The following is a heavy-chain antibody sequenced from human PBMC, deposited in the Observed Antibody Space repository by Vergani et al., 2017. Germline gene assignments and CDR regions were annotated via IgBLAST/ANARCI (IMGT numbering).Heavy chain of an antibody. CDR1: GGSFSGYY. CDR3: ARGPRSWYGDAFDI. J-gene: IGHJ3*02. V-gene: IGHV4-34*01. CDR2: INHSGST. D-gene: IGHD6-13*01. Sequence: QVQLQQWGAGLLKPSETLSLTCAVYGGSFSGYYWSWIRQPPGKGLEWIGEINHSGSTNYNPSLKSRVTISLDTSKNQFSLKLSAVTAADTAVYYCARGPRSWYGDAFDIWGQGTMVTVSS.